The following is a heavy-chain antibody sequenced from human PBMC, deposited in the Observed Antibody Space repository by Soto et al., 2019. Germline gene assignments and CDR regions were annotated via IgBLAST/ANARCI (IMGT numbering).Heavy chain of an antibody. J-gene: IGHJ6*02. CDR1: GFNFSAFW. CDR3: TRDYYERGPGYYRDFGMDV. CDR2: VHFDGSTT. Sequence: EVQLVESGGGLVQPGESLTLSCAASGFNFSAFWMHWVRQVPGKAPVWVSRVHFDGSTTAYADSVRGRFTISRDNAKKTLYLHMESLRVEDTAVYYCTRDYYERGPGYYRDFGMDVWGQGTTVTVS. D-gene: IGHD3-22*01. V-gene: IGHV3-74*01.